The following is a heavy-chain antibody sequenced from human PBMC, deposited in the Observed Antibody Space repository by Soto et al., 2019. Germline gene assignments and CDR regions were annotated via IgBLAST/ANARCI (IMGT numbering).Heavy chain of an antibody. CDR2: ISGSGGST. Sequence: EVPLLESGGGLVQPGGSLRLSCAASGFTFSSYAMSWVRQAPGKGLEWVSAISGSGGSTYYADSVNGRFTISRDNSKNTLYLQMNSLRDEDTAVYYCAKGGSTSRWPYYYGMDVWGQGTTVTVSS. D-gene: IGHD2-2*01. CDR1: GFTFSSYA. V-gene: IGHV3-23*01. CDR3: AKGGSTSRWPYYYGMDV. J-gene: IGHJ6*02.